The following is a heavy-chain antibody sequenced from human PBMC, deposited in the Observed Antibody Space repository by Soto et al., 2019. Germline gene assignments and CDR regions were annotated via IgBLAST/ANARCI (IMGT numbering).Heavy chain of an antibody. CDR1: GDSISGGYY. CDR3: ARRGFIRGYSWRWFDP. V-gene: IGHV4-38-2*02. Sequence: SETLSLTCTVSGDSISGGYYWAWIRQPPGKGLEWIGSIYHSGTTYYNPSLKSRVTISVDTSKNQFSLKLSSVTAADTAVYYCARRGFIRGYSWRWFDPWGQGTLVTVSS. CDR2: IYHSGTT. D-gene: IGHD5-18*01. J-gene: IGHJ5*02.